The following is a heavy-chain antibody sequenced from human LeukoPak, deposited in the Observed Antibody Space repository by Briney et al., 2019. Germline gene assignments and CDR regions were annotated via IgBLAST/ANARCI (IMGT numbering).Heavy chain of an antibody. CDR3: AKSGRRGGDSSGYYSPFDY. V-gene: IGHV3-23*01. CDR1: GFTFSSYA. D-gene: IGHD3-22*01. CDR2: ISGSGGST. J-gene: IGHJ4*02. Sequence: GGSLRLSCAASGFTFSSYAMSWVRQAPGEGLEWVSAISGSGGSTYYADSVKGRFTISRDNSKNTLYLQMNSLRAEDTAVYYCAKSGRRGGDSSGYYSPFDYWGQGTLVTVSS.